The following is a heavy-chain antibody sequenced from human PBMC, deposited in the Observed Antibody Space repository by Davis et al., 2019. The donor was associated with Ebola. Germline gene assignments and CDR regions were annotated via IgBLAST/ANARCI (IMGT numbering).Heavy chain of an antibody. CDR2: INHSGST. V-gene: IGHV4-34*01. CDR3: ARVGSYYSSFGY. J-gene: IGHJ4*02. D-gene: IGHD1-26*01. Sequence: MPSETLSLTCAVYTGSFSGFSWSWIRQPPGKGLEWIGDINHSGSTNYNPSLKSRLTISVDTSKDQFSLKLSSVTAADTAVYYCARVGSYYSSFGYWGQGTLVTVSS. CDR1: TGSFSGFS.